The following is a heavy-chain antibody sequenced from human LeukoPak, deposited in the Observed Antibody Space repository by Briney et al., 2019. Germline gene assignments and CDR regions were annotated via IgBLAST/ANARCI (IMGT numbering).Heavy chain of an antibody. CDR2: INPNSGDT. CDR3: TRGPTLGLDI. J-gene: IGHJ3*02. V-gene: IGHV1-2*02. CDR1: GYTFTAYY. Sequence: GASVKVSCRASGYTFTAYYIHRVRQAPGQGLEWMGWINPNSGDTNLPQRFQGRVTMTRDTSIITVYMELSSLTSDDTGMYYCTRGPTLGLDIWGQGTMVTVSS.